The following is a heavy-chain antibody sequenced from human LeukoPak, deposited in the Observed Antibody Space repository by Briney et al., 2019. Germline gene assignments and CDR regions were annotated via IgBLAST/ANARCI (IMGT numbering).Heavy chain of an antibody. Sequence: ASVKVSCKASGYTFTSYDINWVRQATGQGLEWMGWMNPNSGNTGYAQKFQGRVTMTRNTPISTAYMELSSLRSEDTAVYYCAREPTAMVSLNWFDPWGQGTLVTVSS. CDR1: GYTFTSYD. D-gene: IGHD2-2*01. J-gene: IGHJ5*02. V-gene: IGHV1-8*01. CDR2: MNPNSGNT. CDR3: AREPTAMVSLNWFDP.